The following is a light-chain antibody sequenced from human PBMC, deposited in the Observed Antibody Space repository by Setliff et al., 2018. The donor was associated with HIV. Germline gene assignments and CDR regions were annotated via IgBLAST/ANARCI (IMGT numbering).Light chain of an antibody. V-gene: IGLV1-40*01. CDR1: SSNIGARFS. Sequence: QSVLTQPPSVSGAPGQRLTISCTGSSSNIGARFSVHWYQHLPGAAPKLLIYDDNNRPSGVPDRFSGSKSGTSASLAITGLQAEDEADYYCQSYDSSLTGYVFGTGTNVTVL. CDR2: DDN. CDR3: QSYDSSLTGYV. J-gene: IGLJ1*01.